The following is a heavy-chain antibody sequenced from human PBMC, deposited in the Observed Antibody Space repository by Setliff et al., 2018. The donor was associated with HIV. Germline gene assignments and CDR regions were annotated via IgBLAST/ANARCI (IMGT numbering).Heavy chain of an antibody. D-gene: IGHD3-10*02. Sequence: GGSLRLSCAASGFTFSSYSMNWVRQAPGKGLQWVSYISSSSNTKYYADSVKGRFTISRDNAQNSLYLHMNNLKTEDTAVYYCIWSGRSGLYYFDHWGQGTLVTVSS. CDR3: IWSGRSGLYYFDH. CDR2: ISSSSNTK. CDR1: GFTFSSYS. V-gene: IGHV3-48*04. J-gene: IGHJ4*02.